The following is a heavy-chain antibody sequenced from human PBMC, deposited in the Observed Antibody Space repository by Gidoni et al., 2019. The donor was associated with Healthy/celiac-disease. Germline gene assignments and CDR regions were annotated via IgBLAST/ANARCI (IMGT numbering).Heavy chain of an antibody. CDR1: GFIFGDSA. CDR3: TKDKAQIYYYYHGLDV. CDR2: IDGNSGTL. J-gene: IGHJ6*02. Sequence: EVQLVESGGGLVQPGRSLRLSCAASGFIFGDSAMHWVRQAPGKGLEWVAGIDGNSGTLGYADSVNGRFTISRDNAKNSLYLQMNSLRAEDTAFYYCTKDKAQIYYYYHGLDVWGQGTTVTVSS. V-gene: IGHV3-9*01.